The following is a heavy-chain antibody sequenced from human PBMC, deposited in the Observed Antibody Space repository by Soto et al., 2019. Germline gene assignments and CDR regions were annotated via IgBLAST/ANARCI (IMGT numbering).Heavy chain of an antibody. D-gene: IGHD5-12*01. CDR3: ARAPIYSANWFDP. CDR2: INGGNDDT. V-gene: IGHV1-3*01. CDR1: GYTFTSYA. Sequence: ASVKVSCKASGYTFTSYAMHWVRQAPGRGLEWMGRINGGNDDTKYSQKFQDRVTITSDTSASTAYMELSSLRSEDTAVYYCARAPIYSANWFDPWGQGTLVTVSS. J-gene: IGHJ5*02.